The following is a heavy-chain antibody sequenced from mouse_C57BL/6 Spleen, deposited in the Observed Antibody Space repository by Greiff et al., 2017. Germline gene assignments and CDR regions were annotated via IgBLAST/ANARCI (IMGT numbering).Heavy chain of an antibody. D-gene: IGHD4-1*01. CDR3: ARGSRNSLGSFDV. J-gene: IGHJ1*03. CDR1: GFTFSSYA. CDR2: ISDGGSYT. Sequence: EVKVVESGGGLVKPGGSLKLSCAASGFTFSSYAMSWVRQTPEKRLEWVATISDGGSYTYYPDNVKGRFTISRDNAKNNLYLQMSHLKSEDTAMYYCARGSRNSLGSFDVWGTGTTVTVSS. V-gene: IGHV5-4*03.